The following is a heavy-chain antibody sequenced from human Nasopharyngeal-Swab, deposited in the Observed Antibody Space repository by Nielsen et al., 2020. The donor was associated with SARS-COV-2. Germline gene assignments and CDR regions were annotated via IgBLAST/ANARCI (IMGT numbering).Heavy chain of an antibody. CDR2: IYYSGST. J-gene: IGHJ4*02. CDR3: ARHVSSSWYAAVAGIRAFDY. D-gene: IGHD6-13*01. Sequence: RQAPGKGLEWIGSIYYSGSTYYNPSLKSRVTISVDTSKNRFSLKLSSVTAADTAVYYCARHVSSSWYAAVAGIRAFDYWGQGTLVTVPQ. V-gene: IGHV4-39*01.